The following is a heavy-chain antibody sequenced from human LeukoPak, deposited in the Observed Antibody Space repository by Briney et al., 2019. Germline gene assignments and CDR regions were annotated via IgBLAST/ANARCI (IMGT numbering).Heavy chain of an antibody. V-gene: IGHV4-34*01. J-gene: IGHJ6*02. CDR3: ARVGYYYYYYGMDV. D-gene: IGHD1-26*01. Sequence: SETLSLTCAVYGGSFSGYYWSWIRQPPGKGLEWIGEINHSGSTNYNPSLKSRVTISVDTSKSQFSLKLSSVTAADTAVYYCARVGYYYYYYGMDVWGQGTTVTVSS. CDR1: GGSFSGYY. CDR2: INHSGST.